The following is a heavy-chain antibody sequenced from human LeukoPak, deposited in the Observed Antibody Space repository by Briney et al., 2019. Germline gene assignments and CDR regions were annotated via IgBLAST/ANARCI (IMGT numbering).Heavy chain of an antibody. V-gene: IGHV4-39*01. CDR1: GGSISSSDYY. J-gene: IGHJ4*02. CDR2: IFYTGTT. D-gene: IGHD3-10*01. Sequence: PSETLSLTCSVSGGSISSSDYYWVWIRQHPGKGLEWIANIFYTGTTYYNPSLKSRVTISVDTSKNQFSLKLSSVTAADTAVYYCAVLWLTQYCFDSWGQGTLVTVSS. CDR3: AVLWLTQYCFDS.